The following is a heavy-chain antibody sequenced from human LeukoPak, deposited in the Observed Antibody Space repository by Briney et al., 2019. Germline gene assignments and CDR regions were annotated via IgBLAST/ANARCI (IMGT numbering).Heavy chain of an antibody. Sequence: SQTLSLTCAVSGGSISSGGYYWSWIRQHPGKGLEWIGYIYYSGSTYYNPSLKSRATISVDTSKNQFSLKLRSVTAADTAVYYCARGAARGGGAFDIWGQGTMVTVSS. CDR1: GGSISSGGYY. CDR3: ARGAARGGGAFDI. V-gene: IGHV4-31*11. D-gene: IGHD3-10*01. J-gene: IGHJ3*02. CDR2: IYYSGST.